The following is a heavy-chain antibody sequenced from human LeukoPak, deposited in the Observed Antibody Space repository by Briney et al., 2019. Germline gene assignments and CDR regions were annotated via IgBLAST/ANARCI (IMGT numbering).Heavy chain of an antibody. Sequence: GASVKVSCKASGGTFSSYAISWVRQAPGQGLEWMGGIIPIFGTANYAQKFQGRVTITTDESTSTAYMELSSLRSEDTAVYYCASLGPAASDYYDSSGYLRSLDYWGQGTLVTVSS. D-gene: IGHD3-22*01. CDR2: IIPIFGTA. J-gene: IGHJ4*02. V-gene: IGHV1-69*05. CDR1: GGTFSSYA. CDR3: ASLGPAASDYYDSSGYLRSLDY.